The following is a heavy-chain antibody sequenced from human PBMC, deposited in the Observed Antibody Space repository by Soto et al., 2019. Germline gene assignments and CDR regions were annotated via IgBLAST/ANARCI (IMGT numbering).Heavy chain of an antibody. J-gene: IGHJ6*02. CDR2: IYYSGST. V-gene: IGHV4-31*03. CDR1: GGSISSGGYY. D-gene: IGHD6-19*01. Sequence: SEMLSLTCTVSGGSISSGGYYWSWIRQHPGKGLEWIGYIYYSGSTYYNPSLKSRVTISVDTSKNQFSLKLSSVTAADTAVYYCARGLSSGWYFVWGQGTTVTVSS. CDR3: ARGLSSGWYFV.